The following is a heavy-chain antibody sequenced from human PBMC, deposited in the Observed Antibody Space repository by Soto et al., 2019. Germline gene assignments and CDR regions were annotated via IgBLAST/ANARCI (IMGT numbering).Heavy chain of an antibody. Sequence: GSLRLSCAASGFTFSSYAMNWVRQAPGKGLEWVSSISSSSSYIYYADSVKGRFTISRDNAKNSLYLQMNSLRAEDMAVYYCARDLGYYDSSGRRSAFDIWGQGTMVTVSS. J-gene: IGHJ3*02. CDR1: GFTFSSYA. V-gene: IGHV3-21*01. CDR2: ISSSSSYI. D-gene: IGHD3-22*01. CDR3: ARDLGYYDSSGRRSAFDI.